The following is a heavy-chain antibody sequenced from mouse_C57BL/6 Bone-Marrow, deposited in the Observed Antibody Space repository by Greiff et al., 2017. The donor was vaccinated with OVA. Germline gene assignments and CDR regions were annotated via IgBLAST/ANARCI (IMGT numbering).Heavy chain of an antibody. CDR2: IDPENGDT. CDR3: TTLYGSSYETWFAY. Sequence: VQLKESGAELVRPGASVKLSCTASGFNIKDDYMHWVKQRPEQGLEWIGWIDPENGDTEYASKFQGKATITADTSSNTAYPQLSSLTSEDTAVYYCTTLYGSSYETWFAYWGQGTLVTVSA. J-gene: IGHJ3*01. CDR1: GFNIKDDY. D-gene: IGHD1-1*01. V-gene: IGHV14-4*01.